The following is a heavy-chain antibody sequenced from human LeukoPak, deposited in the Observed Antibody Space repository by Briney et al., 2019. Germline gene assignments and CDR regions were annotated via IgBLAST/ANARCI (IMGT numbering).Heavy chain of an antibody. Sequence: QPGGSLRLSCAASGFTFSSYAMSWVRQAPGKGLEWVSAISGSGGSTYYADSVKGRFTISRDNSKDTLYLQMNSLRAEDTAVYYCAKSTGGGPHWYYGMDVWGQGTTVTVSS. J-gene: IGHJ6*02. D-gene: IGHD1-1*01. CDR3: AKSTGGGPHWYYGMDV. CDR2: ISGSGGST. CDR1: GFTFSSYA. V-gene: IGHV3-23*01.